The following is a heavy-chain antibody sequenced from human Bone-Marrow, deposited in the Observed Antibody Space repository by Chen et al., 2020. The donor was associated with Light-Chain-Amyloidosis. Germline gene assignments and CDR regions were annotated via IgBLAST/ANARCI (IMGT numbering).Heavy chain of an antibody. CDR2: IYSGGST. CDR1: GFTVSSNY. D-gene: IGHD4-17*01. Sequence: EVQLVESGGGLIQPGGSLRLSCAASGFTVSSNYMSWVRQAPGKGLEWVSVIYSGGSTYYADSVKGRFTTSRDNSKNTLYLQMNSLRAEDTAVYYCASHRYGDYDFDYWGQGTLVTVSS. V-gene: IGHV3-53*01. J-gene: IGHJ4*02. CDR3: ASHRYGDYDFDY.